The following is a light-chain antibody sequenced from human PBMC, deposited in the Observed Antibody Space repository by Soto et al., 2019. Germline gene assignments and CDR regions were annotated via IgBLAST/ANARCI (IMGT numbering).Light chain of an antibody. CDR3: SSYAGSNKVI. Sequence: QSALTQPPSASGSPGQSVTISCTGTSSDVGGHNLVSWYQQHPGKAPKLMIYEVTKRPSGVPDRFSGSKSGNSASLPVSGLQDEDEADYYCSSYAGSNKVIFGGGTQLTVL. V-gene: IGLV2-8*01. J-gene: IGLJ2*01. CDR1: SSDVGGHNL. CDR2: EVT.